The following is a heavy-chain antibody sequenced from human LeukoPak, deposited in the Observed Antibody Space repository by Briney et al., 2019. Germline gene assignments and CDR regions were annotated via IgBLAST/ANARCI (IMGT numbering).Heavy chain of an antibody. CDR2: IRSKANSYAT. CDR1: GFTFSGSA. V-gene: IGHV3-73*01. J-gene: IGHJ4*02. D-gene: IGHD3-22*01. CDR3: TRPQYYYDSSGYWVDY. Sequence: PGGSLRLSCAASGFTFSGSAMHWVRQASGKGLEWVGRIRSKANSYATAYAASVKGRFTISRDDSKNTAYLQMNSLKTEDTAVYYCTRPQYYYDSSGYWVDYWGQGTLVTVSS.